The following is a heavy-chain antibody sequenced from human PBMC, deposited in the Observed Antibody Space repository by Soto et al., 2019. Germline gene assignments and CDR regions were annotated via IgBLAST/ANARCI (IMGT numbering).Heavy chain of an antibody. J-gene: IGHJ4*02. Sequence: QVQLVQSGAEEKKPGASVKVSCKASGYTFTSYAMHWVRQAPGQRLEWMGLINAGNGNTKYSQKFQGRVTITRDTSASTAYRQLSSLRSEDTAVYYCARSIVVVTALDYWGQRTLVTVSS. CDR2: INAGNGNT. V-gene: IGHV1-3*05. CDR1: GYTFTSYA. CDR3: ARSIVVVTALDY. D-gene: IGHD2-21*02.